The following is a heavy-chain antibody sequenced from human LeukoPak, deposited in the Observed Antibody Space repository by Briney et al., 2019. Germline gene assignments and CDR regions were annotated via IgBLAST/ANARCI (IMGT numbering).Heavy chain of an antibody. CDR3: ARVFGQWLAVD. CDR1: GYSFTTDG. V-gene: IGHV1-8*01. CDR2: INPGSGKT. Sequence: GSSVKVSCKASGYSFTTDGINWVRQASGRGLEWMGFINPGSGKTRYPQKFQGRVTMTRDTSINTVYMELSSLRSEDTATYYCARVFGQWLAVDWGQGTPVIVSS. J-gene: IGHJ4*02. D-gene: IGHD6-19*01.